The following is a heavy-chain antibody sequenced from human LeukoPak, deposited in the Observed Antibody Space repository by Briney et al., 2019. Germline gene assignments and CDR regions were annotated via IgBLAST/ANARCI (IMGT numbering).Heavy chain of an antibody. Sequence: GESLKISCKGSGYSFTTYWISWVRQMPGQGLEWMGRIDPSDSYTNYSLSFQGHVTISADKSISTAYLQWSSLKASDTAMYYCARVVSGYCSGGSCYEGAVFDYWGQGTLVTVSS. J-gene: IGHJ4*02. D-gene: IGHD2-15*01. CDR2: IDPSDSYT. V-gene: IGHV5-10-1*01. CDR1: GYSFTTYW. CDR3: ARVVSGYCSGGSCYEGAVFDY.